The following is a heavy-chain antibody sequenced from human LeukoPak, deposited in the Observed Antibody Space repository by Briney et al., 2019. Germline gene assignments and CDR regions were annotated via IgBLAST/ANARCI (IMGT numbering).Heavy chain of an antibody. Sequence: GGSLRLSCEAPGFTFRTYRMNWVRQAPGKGLEWVSYISPGSTTIYYADSVKGRFTISRDNAKNSLYLQMNSLRDEDTAVYYCARGVDYWGQGTLVTVSS. J-gene: IGHJ4*02. CDR3: ARGVDY. CDR1: GFTFRTYR. CDR2: ISPGSTTI. V-gene: IGHV3-48*02.